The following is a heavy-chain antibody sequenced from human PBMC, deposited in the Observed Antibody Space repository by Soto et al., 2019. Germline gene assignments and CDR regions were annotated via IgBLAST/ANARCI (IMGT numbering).Heavy chain of an antibody. J-gene: IGHJ6*02. Sequence: ASVKVSCKASGYTFTSYAMHWVLQAPGQRLEWMGWINAGNGNTKYSQKFQGRVTITRDTSASTAYMELSSLRSEDTAVYYCARDQYLYGDYTTYYYYYGMDVWGQGTTVTVSS. V-gene: IGHV1-3*01. CDR3: ARDQYLYGDYTTYYYYYGMDV. CDR2: INAGNGNT. CDR1: GYTFTSYA. D-gene: IGHD4-17*01.